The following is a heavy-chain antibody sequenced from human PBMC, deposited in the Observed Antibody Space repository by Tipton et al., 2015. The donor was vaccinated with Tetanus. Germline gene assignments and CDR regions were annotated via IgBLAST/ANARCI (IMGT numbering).Heavy chain of an antibody. CDR1: GGSIRSGDYS. J-gene: IGHJ4*02. CDR2: ISYSGRT. Sequence: TLSLTCAVSGGSIRSGDYSWNWIRQPPGKGLEWLAYISYSGRTNSNYPLKSRITISQDTSKNQFSLKLTSVTAADTAVYYCARANYDFPKKGPFDSWGQGTLVIVSS. D-gene: IGHD3-3*01. CDR3: ARANYDFPKKGPFDS. V-gene: IGHV4-61*08.